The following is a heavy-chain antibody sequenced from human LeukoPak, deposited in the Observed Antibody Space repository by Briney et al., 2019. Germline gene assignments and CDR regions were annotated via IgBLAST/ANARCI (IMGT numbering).Heavy chain of an antibody. CDR1: AFTFSSSW. Sequence: GGSLRLSRAASAFTFSSSWMSWVRQAPGKGLEWVANIKQDGSEKYYVDSVKGRFTISRDNAKNSLYLQMNSLRVEDTAVYYCLAGGNWGQGTLVTVSS. J-gene: IGHJ4*02. V-gene: IGHV3-7*01. D-gene: IGHD3-16*01. CDR3: LAGGN. CDR2: IKQDGSEK.